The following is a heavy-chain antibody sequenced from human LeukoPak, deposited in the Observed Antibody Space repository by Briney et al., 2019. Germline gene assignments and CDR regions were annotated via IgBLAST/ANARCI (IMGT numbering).Heavy chain of an antibody. D-gene: IGHD3-3*01. J-gene: IGHJ4*02. V-gene: IGHV3-66*02. CDR3: AFQFGVATGLDY. CDR1: GFIVSTKY. CDR2: IYGGGNT. Sequence: GGSLGLSCAASGFIVSTKYMGWVRQSPGKGLEWVSVIYGGGNTYYAHSVKGRFTISRDNSKNTLYLQMNSLRPEDTAVFYCAFQFGVATGLDYWGQGSLVTVSS.